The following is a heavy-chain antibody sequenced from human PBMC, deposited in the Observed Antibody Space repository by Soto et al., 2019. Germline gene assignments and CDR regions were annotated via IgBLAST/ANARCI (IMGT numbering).Heavy chain of an antibody. Sequence: AQTLSLTCSVSGASIRSGGDYWSWLRQSPGKGLEWIGYIYYTGGTFYSPSLKSRLTISLDTSKNQFSLHLRSVTAADTAMYYCARIEMASIKWGRGTLVTVSS. V-gene: IGHV4-31*03. CDR3: ARIEMASIK. J-gene: IGHJ4*02. CDR1: GASIRSGGDY. CDR2: IYYTGGT.